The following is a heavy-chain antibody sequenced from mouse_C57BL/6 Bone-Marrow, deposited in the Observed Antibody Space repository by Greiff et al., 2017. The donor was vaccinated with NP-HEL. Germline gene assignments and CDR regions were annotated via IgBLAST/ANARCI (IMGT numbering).Heavy chain of an antibody. CDR1: GFNIKDYY. CDR2: IDPEDGET. J-gene: IGHJ1*03. V-gene: IGHV14-2*01. CDR3: ARKKLWYFDV. Sequence: EVQGVESGAELVKPGASVKLSCKASGFNIKDYYMHWVKQRTEQGLEWIGRIDPEDGETKYAPTFQGKATITAYTSSNTAYLQLSSLTSEDTAVYYCARKKLWYFDVWGTGTTVTVSS.